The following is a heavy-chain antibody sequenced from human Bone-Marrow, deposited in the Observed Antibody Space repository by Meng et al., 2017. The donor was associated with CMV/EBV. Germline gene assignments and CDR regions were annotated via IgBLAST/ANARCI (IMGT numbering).Heavy chain of an antibody. V-gene: IGHV3-53*01. D-gene: IGHD3-10*01. J-gene: IGHJ5*02. CDR2: IYSGGST. CDR3: AREADGSGYNWFDP. CDR1: GFTVSSNY. Sequence: GESLKISCAASGFTVSSNYMSWVRQAPGKGLEWVSVIYSGGSTYYADSVKGRFTISRDNSKNTLYLQMNSLRAKDTAVYYCAREADGSGYNWFDPWGQGTLVTVSS.